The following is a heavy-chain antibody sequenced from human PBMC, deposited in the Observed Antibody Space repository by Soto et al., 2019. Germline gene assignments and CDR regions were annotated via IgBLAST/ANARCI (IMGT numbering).Heavy chain of an antibody. D-gene: IGHD3-10*01. V-gene: IGHV1-2*04. CDR1: GYTFTGYY. CDR3: ARNGETTGRGNDAFDI. Sequence: ASVKVSCKASGYTFTGYYMHWVRQAPGQGLEWMGWINPNSGGTNHAQKFQGWVTMTRDTSISTAYMDLSRLRSDDTAVYYCARNGETTGRGNDAFDIWGQGTMVTVSS. CDR2: INPNSGGT. J-gene: IGHJ3*02.